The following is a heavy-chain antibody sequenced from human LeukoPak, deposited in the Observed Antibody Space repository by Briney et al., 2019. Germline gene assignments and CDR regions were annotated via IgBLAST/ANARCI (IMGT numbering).Heavy chain of an antibody. CDR3: AKTNRFMIVVVTVFDY. CDR2: ISAYNGNT. CDR1: GYTFTSYG. J-gene: IGHJ4*02. D-gene: IGHD3-22*01. Sequence: ASVKVSCKASGYTFTSYGISWVRQAPGQGLEWMGWISAYNGNTNYAQKLQGRVTMTTDTSTSTAYMELRNLRSDDTAVYYCAKTNRFMIVVVTVFDYWGQGTLVTVSS. V-gene: IGHV1-18*01.